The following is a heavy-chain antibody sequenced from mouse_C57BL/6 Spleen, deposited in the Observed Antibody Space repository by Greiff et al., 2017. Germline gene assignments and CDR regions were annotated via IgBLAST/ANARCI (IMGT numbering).Heavy chain of an antibody. D-gene: IGHD2-1*01. J-gene: IGHJ3*01. CDR3: TRRGNEGFAY. Sequence: QVQLQQPGAELVRPGTSVKLSCTASGYTFTSYWMHWVQQRPGQGLEWIGVIDPSDSSTNYNQKFKGQATLTGDTSSSTAYMQRSRLAAEDAAVYYCTRRGNEGFAYWGQGTLVTVSA. CDR1: GYTFTSYW. V-gene: IGHV1-59*01. CDR2: IDPSDSST.